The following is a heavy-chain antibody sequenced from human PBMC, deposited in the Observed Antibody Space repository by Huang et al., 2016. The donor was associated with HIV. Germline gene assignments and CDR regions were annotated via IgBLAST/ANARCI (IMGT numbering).Heavy chain of an antibody. V-gene: IGHV4-34*01. CDR2: IGHSGST. CDR3: ASGPHSARTLDF. D-gene: IGHD6-6*01. CDR1: GGSFTGYY. J-gene: IGHJ4*02. Sequence: QVQLQQWGAGLLKPSETLSLTCAVYGGSFTGYYWSWFRQPPGPGLEWIGEIGHSGSTNYNPSLKGRVAMSVDTSKNQFSLKLLSVTAADTAKYCCASGPHSARTLDFWGQGTLVTVSS.